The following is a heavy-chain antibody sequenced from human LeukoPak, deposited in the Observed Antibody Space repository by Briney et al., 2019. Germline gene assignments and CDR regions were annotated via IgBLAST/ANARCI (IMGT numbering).Heavy chain of an antibody. CDR3: ARRKGFGEGYFDS. J-gene: IGHJ4*02. D-gene: IGHD3-10*01. CDR1: GGSISNTLYY. Sequence: SETLSLTCTVSGGSISNTLYYWAWIRQPPVKGLESIGSIYYSRSTYYSPSLKSRVTISVDTSKNQFSLKLTSVTAADTAVYYCARRKGFGEGYFDSWGQGTLVTVSS. V-gene: IGHV4-39*01. CDR2: IYYSRST.